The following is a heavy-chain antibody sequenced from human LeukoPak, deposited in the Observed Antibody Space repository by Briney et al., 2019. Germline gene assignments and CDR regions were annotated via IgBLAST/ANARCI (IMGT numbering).Heavy chain of an antibody. CDR1: GFTFDDYA. V-gene: IGHV3-9*01. J-gene: IGHJ3*02. CDR2: ISWNSGSI. Sequence: PGRSLRLSCAASGFTFDDYAMHWVWQAPGKGLEWVSGISWNSGSIGYADSVKGRFTISRDNAKNSLYLQMNSLRAEDTALYYCAKDIGGYSYGYDDAFDIWGQGTMVTVSS. D-gene: IGHD5-18*01. CDR3: AKDIGGYSYGYDDAFDI.